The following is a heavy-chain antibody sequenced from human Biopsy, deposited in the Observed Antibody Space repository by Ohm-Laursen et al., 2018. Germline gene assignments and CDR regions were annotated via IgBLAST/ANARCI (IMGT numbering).Heavy chain of an antibody. J-gene: IGHJ4*02. CDR1: DFPLSSGAFY. Sequence: SDTLSLTCCVSDFPLSSGAFYWSWIRQRPGKGLEWIGYIYYSGTTSFNPSLKSRVTMSVDTSANHFSLKLNSVTAADTALYYCARSPASTWTGYFESWGQGSLVTVSS. D-gene: IGHD6-13*01. CDR3: ARSPASTWTGYFES. V-gene: IGHV4-30-4*02. CDR2: IYYSGTT.